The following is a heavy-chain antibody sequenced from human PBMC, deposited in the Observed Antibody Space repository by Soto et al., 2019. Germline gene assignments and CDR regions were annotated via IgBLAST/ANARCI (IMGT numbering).Heavy chain of an antibody. CDR3: ARRSSGWYFDY. D-gene: IGHD6-19*01. V-gene: IGHV3-23*01. Sequence: EVQLLESGGGLVQPGGSLRLSCAASGFTFSSYAMSWVRQAPGKGLEWVSVISGSGDSTYYADSVKGRFTISRDNSENTLYLQMNSLRAEDTAVYYCARRSSGWYFDYWGQGTLVTVSS. CDR1: GFTFSSYA. J-gene: IGHJ4*02. CDR2: ISGSGDST.